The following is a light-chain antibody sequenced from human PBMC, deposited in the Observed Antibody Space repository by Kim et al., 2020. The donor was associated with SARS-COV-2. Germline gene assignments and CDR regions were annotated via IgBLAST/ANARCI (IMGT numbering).Light chain of an antibody. J-gene: IGKJ4*01. CDR3: QQCYNMPT. CDR2: AAS. V-gene: IGKV1-39*01. Sequence: SASVGDRVTITCRASQNITNYLNWYQQKPGKAPKVLIYAASSLQSGVPSRFRGSGSGTDFSLTISSLLPEDFAMYYCQQCYNMPTFGGGTKVDIK. CDR1: QNITNY.